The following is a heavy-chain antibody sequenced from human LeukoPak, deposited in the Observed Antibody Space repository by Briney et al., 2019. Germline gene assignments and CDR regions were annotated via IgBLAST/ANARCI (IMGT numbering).Heavy chain of an antibody. J-gene: IGHJ5*02. D-gene: IGHD3-10*01. V-gene: IGHV3-11*01. CDR2: ISGSGSTV. CDR1: GFTFSDYY. CDR3: ARSGSGSYGWFDP. Sequence: GGSLRLSCAASGFTFSDYYMSWIRQAPGKGLEWVSYISGSGSTVYYADSVKGRFTISRDNAKNSLYLQMNSLRAEDTAVYFCARSGSGSYGWFDPWGQGTLVTVSS.